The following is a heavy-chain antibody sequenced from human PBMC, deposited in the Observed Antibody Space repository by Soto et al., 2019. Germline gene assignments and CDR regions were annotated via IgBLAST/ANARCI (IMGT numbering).Heavy chain of an antibody. CDR3: ARWGIAAGDY. D-gene: IGHD6-13*01. J-gene: IGHJ4*02. CDR1: GFTFSSYG. CDR2: IWYDGSNK. V-gene: IGHV3-33*01. Sequence: QVQLVESGGGVVQPGRSLRLSCAASGFTFSSYGMHWVRQAPGKGLEWVAVIWYDGSNKYYADSVKGRFTISRDNSKNTRYLQMNSLRAEDTAVYYCARWGIAAGDYWGQRTLVTVSS.